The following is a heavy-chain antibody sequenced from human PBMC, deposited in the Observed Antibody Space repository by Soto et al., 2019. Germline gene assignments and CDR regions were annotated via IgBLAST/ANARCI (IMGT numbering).Heavy chain of an antibody. CDR3: AKSSSSRAYYYGSGSHESDY. J-gene: IGHJ4*02. V-gene: IGHV3-23*01. CDR2: ISGSGGST. CDR1: GFTFSSYA. Sequence: GGSLRLSCAASGFTFSSYAMSWVRQAPGKGLEWVSAISGSGGSTYYADSVKGRFTISRENSKNTLYLQMNSLRAEDTAVYYCAKSSSSRAYYYGSGSHESDYWGQGTLVTVSA. D-gene: IGHD3-10*01.